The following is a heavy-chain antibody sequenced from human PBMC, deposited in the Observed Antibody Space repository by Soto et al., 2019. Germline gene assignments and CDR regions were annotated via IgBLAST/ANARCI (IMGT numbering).Heavy chain of an antibody. CDR1: RFTFSTYE. J-gene: IGHJ4*02. CDR2: ISTSGSTV. V-gene: IGHV3-48*03. D-gene: IGHD2-2*01. Sequence: VGSLRLSCAASRFTFSTYEMNWVRQAPGKGLEWVSYISTSGSTVYYADSVKGRFTISRDNTRNSLYLQMNSLRDEDTALYYCVRYCSTTLCNGVATRTFDYWGQGTLVTVSS. CDR3: VRYCSTTLCNGVATRTFDY.